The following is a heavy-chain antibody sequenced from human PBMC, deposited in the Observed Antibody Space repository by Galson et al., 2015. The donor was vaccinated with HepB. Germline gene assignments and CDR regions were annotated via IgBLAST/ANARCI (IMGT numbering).Heavy chain of an antibody. CDR3: ARSAGSSSTPLNYFDY. V-gene: IGHV1-69*13. D-gene: IGHD6-6*01. CDR2: IIPIFGTA. CDR1: GGTFSSYA. Sequence: SVKVSCKASGGTFSSYAISWVRQAPGQGLEWMGGIIPIFGTANYAQKFQGRVTITADESTSTAYMELSSLRSEDTAVYYCARSAGSSSTPLNYFDYWGQGTLVTVSS. J-gene: IGHJ4*02.